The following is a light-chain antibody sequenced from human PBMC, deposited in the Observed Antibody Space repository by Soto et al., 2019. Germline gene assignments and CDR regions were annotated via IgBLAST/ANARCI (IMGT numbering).Light chain of an antibody. Sequence: QSALTQPRSVSGSPGQSVTISCTGTISDVAGYNYVSWYQHHPGKAPKLLISDVTKRPSWVPDRFSGSKSGSTASLTISELQAEDEADYYCSSYAGSNKLVFGGGTKVTVL. J-gene: IGLJ2*01. CDR3: SSYAGSNKLV. CDR2: DVT. V-gene: IGLV2-11*01. CDR1: ISDVAGYNY.